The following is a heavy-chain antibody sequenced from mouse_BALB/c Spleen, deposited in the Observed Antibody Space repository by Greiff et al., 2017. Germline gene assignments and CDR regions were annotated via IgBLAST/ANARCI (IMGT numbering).Heavy chain of an antibody. J-gene: IGHJ4*01. Sequence: QVQLQQSGPELVKPGASVRISCTASGYTFTSYYIHWVKQRPGQGLEWIGWIYPGNVNTKYNEKFKGKATLTADKSSSTVYMQLSSLTSEDSAVYFCARSYGYYAMDYWGQGTAVTVSS. V-gene: IGHV1S56*01. D-gene: IGHD1-1*02. CDR1: GYTFTSYY. CDR2: IYPGNVNT. CDR3: ARSYGYYAMDY.